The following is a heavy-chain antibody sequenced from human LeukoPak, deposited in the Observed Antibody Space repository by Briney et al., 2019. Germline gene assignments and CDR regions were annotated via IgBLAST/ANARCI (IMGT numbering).Heavy chain of an antibody. CDR1: GFTFSSYS. Sequence: GGSLRLTCAASGFTFSSYSMNWVRQAPGKGLEWVSYISSSSSTIYYADSVKGRFTISRDNAKNSLYLQMNSLRAEDTAVYYCARRGQKGLQWPELGRPYYFDYWGQGTLVTVSS. D-gene: IGHD6-19*01. J-gene: IGHJ4*02. CDR2: ISSSSSTI. V-gene: IGHV3-48*04. CDR3: ARRGQKGLQWPELGRPYYFDY.